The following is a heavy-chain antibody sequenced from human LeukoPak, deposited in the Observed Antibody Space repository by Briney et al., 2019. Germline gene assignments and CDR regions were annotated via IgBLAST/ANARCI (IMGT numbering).Heavy chain of an antibody. CDR3: ASRLWSDWYYFDY. J-gene: IGHJ4*02. CDR2: IYHSGST. CDR1: GFTFSSHW. Sequence: GSLRLSCAASGFTFSSHWMYWVRQAPGKGLEWIGEIYHSGSTNCNPSLKSRVTISVDKSKNQFSLKLSSVTAADTALYYCASRLWSDWYYFDYWGQGTLVTVSS. D-gene: IGHD4/OR15-4a*01. V-gene: IGHV4-4*02.